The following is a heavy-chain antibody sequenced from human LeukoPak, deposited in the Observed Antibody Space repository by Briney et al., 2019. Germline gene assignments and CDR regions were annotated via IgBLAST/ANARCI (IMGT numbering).Heavy chain of an antibody. V-gene: IGHV5-51*01. CDR2: IYPGDSDT. J-gene: IGHJ3*02. CDR3: ARARKRGGYNFRYDAFDI. CDR1: GYSFTSYW. D-gene: IGHD5-24*01. Sequence: GESLKISYKGSGYSFTSYWIGWVRQMPGKGLEWMGIIYPGDSDTRYSPSFQGQVTISADKSISTAYLQWSSLKASDTAMYYCARARKRGGYNFRYDAFDIWGQGTMVTVSS.